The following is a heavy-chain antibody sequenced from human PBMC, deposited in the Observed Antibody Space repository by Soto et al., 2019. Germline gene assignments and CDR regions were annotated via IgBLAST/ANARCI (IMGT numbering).Heavy chain of an antibody. Sequence: TSETLSLTCAVYGGSFSGYYWSWIRQPPGKGLEWIGEINHSGSTNYNPSLKSRVTISVDTSKNQFSLKLSSVTAADTAAYYCARTTEVGATVVRGWFDPWGQGTLVTVSS. D-gene: IGHD1-26*01. CDR3: ARTTEVGATVVRGWFDP. V-gene: IGHV4-34*01. CDR1: GGSFSGYY. CDR2: INHSGST. J-gene: IGHJ5*02.